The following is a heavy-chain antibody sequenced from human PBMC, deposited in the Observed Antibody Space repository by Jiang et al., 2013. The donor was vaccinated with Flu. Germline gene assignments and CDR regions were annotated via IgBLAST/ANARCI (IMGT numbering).Heavy chain of an antibody. CDR1: GYTFTSYD. Sequence: SVKVSCKASGYTFTSYDINWVRQATGQGLEWMGWMNPNSGNTGYAQKFQGRVTMTRNTSISTAYMELSSLRSEDTAVYYCARGREHHYGMDVWGQGTTVTVSS. CDR2: MNPNSGNT. V-gene: IGHV1-8*01. J-gene: IGHJ6*02. D-gene: IGHD1-26*01. CDR3: ARGREHHYGMDV.